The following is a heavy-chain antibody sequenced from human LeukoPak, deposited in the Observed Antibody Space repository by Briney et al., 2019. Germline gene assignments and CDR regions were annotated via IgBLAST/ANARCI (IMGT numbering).Heavy chain of an antibody. CDR3: ARGCSGGSCYEYGY. J-gene: IGHJ4*02. CDR1: GGTFSSYA. Sequence: SVKVSCKASGGTFSSYAISWVRQAPGQGLEWMGRILPILGIANYAQKFQGRVTITADKSTSTAYMELSSLRSEDTAVYYCARGCSGGSCYEYGYWGQGTLVTVSS. V-gene: IGHV1-69*04. D-gene: IGHD2-15*01. CDR2: ILPILGIA.